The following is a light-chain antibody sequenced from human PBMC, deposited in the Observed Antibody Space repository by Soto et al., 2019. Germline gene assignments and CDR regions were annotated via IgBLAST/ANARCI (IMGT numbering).Light chain of an antibody. CDR2: KAS. V-gene: IGKV1-5*03. CDR1: QSINSW. J-gene: IGKJ1*01. Sequence: DIQMTQSPSTLSASVGDRVTITCRASQSINSWLAWYPQKPWKAPKLLIYKASSLESGVPSRFSGSGSGTEFTLTISSLQPDDFATYYCQQYNSYSRTFGQATKVEIK. CDR3: QQYNSYSRT.